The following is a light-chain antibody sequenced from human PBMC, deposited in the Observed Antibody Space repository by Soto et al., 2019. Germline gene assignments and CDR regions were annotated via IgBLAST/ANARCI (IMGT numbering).Light chain of an antibody. V-gene: IGKV1-8*01. CDR3: QHYNSYGT. Sequence: IRMTQSPASLSASTGDRVTITCRASQGISSYLAWYQQKPGKAPKILIYHASSLETGVPSRLSGSGSGTEFTLTITSVQPDDFATYYCQHYNSYGTFGQGTKVDIK. J-gene: IGKJ1*01. CDR1: QGISSY. CDR2: HAS.